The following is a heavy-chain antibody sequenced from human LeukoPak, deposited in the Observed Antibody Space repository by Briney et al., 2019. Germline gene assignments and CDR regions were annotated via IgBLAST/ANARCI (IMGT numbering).Heavy chain of an antibody. Sequence: GGSLRLSCAASGFTFSGYAMSWVRQAPGKGLAGVSGISGSGRSTHSADSVKGRFTISRDNSKNMLYLQMNSLRAEDTALYYCAKALDGYNGMDVWGQGTTVIVSS. J-gene: IGHJ6*02. D-gene: IGHD3-16*02. CDR2: ISGSGRST. CDR1: GFTFSGYA. V-gene: IGHV3-23*01. CDR3: AKALDGYNGMDV.